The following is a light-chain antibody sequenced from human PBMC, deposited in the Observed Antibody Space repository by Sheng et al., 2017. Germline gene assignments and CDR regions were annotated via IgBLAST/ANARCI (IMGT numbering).Light chain of an antibody. CDR3: QVWDSTSDHQV. CDR2: HDN. V-gene: IGLV3-1*01. J-gene: IGLJ3*02. Sequence: SYELTQPPSVSVSPGQTASITCSGDNLGDKYASWYQQKPGQSPVLVIYHDNKRPSGIPERFSGSNSGNTATLTISSVEVGDEADYYCQVWDSTSDHQVFGGGTKLTVL. CDR1: NLGDKY.